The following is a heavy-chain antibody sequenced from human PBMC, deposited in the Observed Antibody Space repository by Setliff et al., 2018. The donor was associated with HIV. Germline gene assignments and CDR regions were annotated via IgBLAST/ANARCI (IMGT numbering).Heavy chain of an antibody. V-gene: IGHV4-59*01. J-gene: IGHJ4*02. Sequence: ETLSLTCTVSGGSISTYYWSWIRQPPGKGLEWIGYIYSSGSTDYNPSLKSRVTISIDTSKNQFSLKLDTVTAADTAVYYCARAGRYSTFWGFDYWGQGVLVTVSS. CDR2: IYSSGST. CDR3: ARAGRYSTFWGFDY. CDR1: GGSISTYY. D-gene: IGHD4-4*01.